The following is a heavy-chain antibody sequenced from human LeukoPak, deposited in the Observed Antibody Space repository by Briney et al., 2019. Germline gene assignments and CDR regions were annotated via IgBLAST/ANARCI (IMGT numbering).Heavy chain of an antibody. CDR1: EDTIAGYS. CDR3: VRGPYGSGISNWFDP. J-gene: IGHJ5*02. CDR2: IYYNGDT. Sequence: PSETLSLTCSVSEDTIAGYSWSWIRQPPGKGLEWIGYIYYNGDTNYNPSLQSRITVSVDTSKNQFSLKLTSVTAADTAVYYCVRGPYGSGISNWFDPWGQGTLVIVSS. V-gene: IGHV4-59*01. D-gene: IGHD3-10*01.